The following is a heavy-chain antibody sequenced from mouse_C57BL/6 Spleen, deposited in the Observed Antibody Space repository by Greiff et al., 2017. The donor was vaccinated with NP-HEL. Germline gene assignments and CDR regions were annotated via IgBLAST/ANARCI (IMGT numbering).Heavy chain of an antibody. J-gene: IGHJ3*01. CDR1: GYTFTSYW. CDR3: ARSLLAGTWFAY. CDR2: IYPSDSET. Sequence: VQLQQPGAELVRPGSSVKLSCKASGYTFTSYWMDWVKQRPGQGLEWIGNIYPSDSETHYNQKFKDKATLTVDKSSSTAYMQLSSLTSEDSAVYYCARSLLAGTWFAYWGQGTLVTVSA. V-gene: IGHV1-61*01. D-gene: IGHD3-1*01.